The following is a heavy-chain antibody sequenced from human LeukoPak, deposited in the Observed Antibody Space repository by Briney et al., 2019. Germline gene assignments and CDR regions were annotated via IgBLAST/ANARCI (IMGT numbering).Heavy chain of an antibody. V-gene: IGHV3-48*01. Sequence: GESLRLSCAASGFIFSSNSMNWVRQAPGKGLEWISYISSSSGTIYYADSVKGRFTISRDNAKNSLYLQMNSLRAEDTAVYYCAELGITMIGGVWGKGTTVTISS. CDR2: ISSSSGTI. J-gene: IGHJ6*03. D-gene: IGHD3-10*02. CDR3: AELGITMIGGV. CDR1: GFIFSSNS.